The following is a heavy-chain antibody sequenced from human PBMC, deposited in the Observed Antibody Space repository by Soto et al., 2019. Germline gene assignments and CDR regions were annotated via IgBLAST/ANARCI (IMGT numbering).Heavy chain of an antibody. J-gene: IGHJ5*02. D-gene: IGHD5-12*01. CDR1: GGSISSYY. Sequence: QVQLQESGPGLVKPSETLYLTCSVYGGSISSYYWSWIRQPPGKGLEWIGYIYYSGSTNYNPSLKSRVTISVDTSKNQFSLKLSSVTAADTAVYYCARRRSSGYVKEYWFDPWGQGTLVTVSS. CDR2: IYYSGST. V-gene: IGHV4-59*01. CDR3: ARRRSSGYVKEYWFDP.